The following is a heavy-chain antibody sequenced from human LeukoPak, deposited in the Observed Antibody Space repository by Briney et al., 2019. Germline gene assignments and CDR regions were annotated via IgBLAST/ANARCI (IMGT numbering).Heavy chain of an antibody. D-gene: IGHD2-15*01. J-gene: IGHJ4*02. Sequence: SQTLSLTCTVSGGSFSSGDYYWSWIRQPPGKGLEWLGEINHSGSTNYNPSLKSRVTLSVDTSKNQFSLKLSSVTAADTAVYYCARVSGYCSGGSCYYFDYWGQGTLVTVSS. V-gene: IGHV4-30-4*01. CDR3: ARVSGYCSGGSCYYFDY. CDR2: INHSGST. CDR1: GGSFSSGDYY.